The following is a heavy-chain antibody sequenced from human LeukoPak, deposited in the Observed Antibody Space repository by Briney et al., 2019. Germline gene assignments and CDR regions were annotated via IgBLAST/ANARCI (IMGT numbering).Heavy chain of an antibody. J-gene: IGHJ6*02. CDR2: IYYSGST. Sequence: SETLSLTCTVSGGSISSGGYYWSWIRQHPGKGLEWIGYIYYSGSTYYNPSLKSRVTISVDTSKNQFSLKLSSVTAADTAVYYCARELNSSSWYYYYGMDVWGQGTTVTVSS. D-gene: IGHD6-13*01. V-gene: IGHV4-31*03. CDR1: GGSISSGGYY. CDR3: ARELNSSSWYYYYGMDV.